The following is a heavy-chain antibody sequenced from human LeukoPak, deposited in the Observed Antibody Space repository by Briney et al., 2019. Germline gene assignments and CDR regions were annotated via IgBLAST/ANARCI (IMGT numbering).Heavy chain of an antibody. D-gene: IGHD2-21*01. J-gene: IGHJ4*02. CDR2: INPNSGGT. CDR3: ARGFGGNYPGN. V-gene: IGHV1-2*02. CDR1: GYTFTGYY. Sequence: ASVKVSCKASGYTFTGYYMDWVRQAPGQGLEWMGRINPNSGGTSYAQKFQGRVTMTGDTSISTAYMELSRLTSDDTAVYYCARGFGGNYPGNWGQGTQVTVSS.